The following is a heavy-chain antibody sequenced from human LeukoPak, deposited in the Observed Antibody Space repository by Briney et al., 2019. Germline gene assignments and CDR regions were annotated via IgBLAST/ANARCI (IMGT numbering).Heavy chain of an antibody. V-gene: IGHV1-69*05. D-gene: IGHD2-2*02. J-gene: IGHJ5*02. CDR3: ARDSKACSSASCYRRFDP. CDR1: GGTFSSYA. CDR2: IIPIFGTA. Sequence: ASVKVSCKASGGTFSSYAISWVRQAPGQGLEWMGGIIPIFGTANYAQKFQGRVTITTDESTSTAYMELSSLRSEDTAVYYCARDSKACSSASCYRRFDPWGQGTLVTVSS.